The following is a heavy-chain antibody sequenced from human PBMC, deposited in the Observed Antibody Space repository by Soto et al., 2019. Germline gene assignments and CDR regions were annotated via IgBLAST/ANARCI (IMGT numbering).Heavy chain of an antibody. V-gene: IGHV1-2*02. D-gene: IGHD3-22*01. CDR1: GYTFTGYY. Sequence: ASVKVSCKASGYTFTGYYMHWVRQAPGQGLEWMGWINPNSGGTNYAQKFQGRVTMTRDTSISTAYMELSRLRSDDTAVYYCAISLYDSSGPFDYWGQGTLVTV. J-gene: IGHJ4*02. CDR3: AISLYDSSGPFDY. CDR2: INPNSGGT.